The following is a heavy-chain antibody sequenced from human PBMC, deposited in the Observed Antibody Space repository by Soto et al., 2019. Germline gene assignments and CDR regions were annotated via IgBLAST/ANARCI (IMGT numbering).Heavy chain of an antibody. CDR1: GFTFSSYA. Sequence: GGSLRLSCAASGFTFSSYAMHWVRQAPGKGLEWVAVISYDGSNKYYADSVKGRFTISRDNSKNTLYLQMNSLRAEDTAVYYCARGKWLHTSKLGYSFDYWGQGTLVTVSS. V-gene: IGHV3-30-3*01. D-gene: IGHD5-12*01. J-gene: IGHJ4*02. CDR2: ISYDGSNK. CDR3: ARGKWLHTSKLGYSFDY.